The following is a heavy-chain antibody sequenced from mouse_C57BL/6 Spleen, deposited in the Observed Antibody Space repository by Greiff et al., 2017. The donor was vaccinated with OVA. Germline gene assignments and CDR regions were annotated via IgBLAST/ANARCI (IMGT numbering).Heavy chain of an antibody. J-gene: IGHJ4*01. D-gene: IGHD1-1*01. Sequence: VKVVESGAELVRPGASVTLSCKASGYTFTDYEMHWVKQTPVHGLEWIGAIDPETGGTAYNQKFKGKAILTADKSSSTAYMELRSLTSEDSAVYYCTREGYGSSYAMDYWGQGTSVTVSS. CDR2: IDPETGGT. CDR3: TREGYGSSYAMDY. CDR1: GYTFTDYE. V-gene: IGHV1-15*01.